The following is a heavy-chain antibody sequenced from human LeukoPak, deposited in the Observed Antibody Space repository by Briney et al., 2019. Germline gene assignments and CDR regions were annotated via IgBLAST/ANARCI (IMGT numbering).Heavy chain of an antibody. CDR2: IYTSGST. D-gene: IGHD2-2*01. Sequence: SETLSLTCTVSGGSISSGSYYWSWIRQPAGKGLEWIGRIYTSGSTNYNPSLKSRVTISVDTSKNQFSLKLSSVTAADTAVYYCARGSSSWFDPWGQGTLVTVSS. CDR1: GGSISSGSYY. V-gene: IGHV4-61*02. CDR3: ARGSSSWFDP. J-gene: IGHJ5*02.